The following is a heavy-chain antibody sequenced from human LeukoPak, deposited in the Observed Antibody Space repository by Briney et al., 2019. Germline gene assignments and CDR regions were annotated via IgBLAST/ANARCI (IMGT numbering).Heavy chain of an antibody. CDR1: GFTFSSYS. V-gene: IGHV3-21*01. J-gene: IGHJ3*02. Sequence: PGGSLRLSCAASGFTFSSYSMNWVRQAPGKGLEWVSSISSSSSYIYYADSVEGRFIVSRDNAKNSLYLQMNSLRAEDTAVYYCARDYDYVWGSYHYDVFDIWGQGTMVTVSS. CDR2: ISSSSSYI. D-gene: IGHD3-16*02. CDR3: ARDYDYVWGSYHYDVFDI.